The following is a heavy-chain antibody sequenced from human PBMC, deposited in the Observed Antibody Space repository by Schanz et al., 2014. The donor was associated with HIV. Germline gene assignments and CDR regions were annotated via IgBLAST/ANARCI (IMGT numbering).Heavy chain of an antibody. CDR2: IKQDGSEK. CDR3: ARLGLAAYAFDI. D-gene: IGHD1-26*01. V-gene: IGHV3-7*01. CDR1: ELHFTTYW. Sequence: EVQLVESGGGLVQPGGSLRLSCVVSELHFTTYWMTWVRQAPGKGLEWVANIKQDGSEKYYVDSVKGRFTISRDNSKNTLYLQMNSLRAGDTAVYYCARLGLAAYAFDIWGQGTMVTVSS. J-gene: IGHJ3*02.